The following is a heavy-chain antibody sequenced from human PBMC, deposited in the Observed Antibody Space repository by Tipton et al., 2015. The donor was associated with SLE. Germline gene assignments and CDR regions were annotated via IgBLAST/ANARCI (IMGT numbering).Heavy chain of an antibody. V-gene: IGHV1-69*01. J-gene: IGHJ6*02. CDR1: GGTFSSYA. CDR2: IIPIFGTA. D-gene: IGHD3-9*01. CDR3: ARGGHCDILTGYFPAPGYYYYGLDV. Sequence: QVQLVQSGAEVKKPGSSVKVSCKASGGTFSSYAISWVRQAPGQGLEWMGGIIPIFGTANYAQKFQGRVPITADESTSTAYMELSSLRSGGTAVYYCARGGHCDILTGYFPAPGYYYYGLDVWGQGTTVTVSS.